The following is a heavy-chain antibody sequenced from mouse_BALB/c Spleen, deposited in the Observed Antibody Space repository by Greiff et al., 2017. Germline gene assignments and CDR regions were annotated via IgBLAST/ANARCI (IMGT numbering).Heavy chain of an antibody. CDR1: GDSITSGY. Sequence: EVKLMESGPSLVKPSQTLSLTCSVTGDSITSGYWNWIRKFPGNKLEYMGYISYSGSTYYNPSLKSRISITRDTSKNQYYLQLNSVTTEDTATYYCARSEEVQYYFDYWGQGTTLTVSS. J-gene: IGHJ2*01. CDR2: ISYSGST. D-gene: IGHD2-14*01. CDR3: ARSEEVQYYFDY. V-gene: IGHV3-8*02.